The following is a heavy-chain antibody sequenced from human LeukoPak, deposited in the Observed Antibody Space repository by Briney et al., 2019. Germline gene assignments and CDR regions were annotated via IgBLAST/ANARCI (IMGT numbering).Heavy chain of an antibody. CDR3: ARVGDMEAFDI. D-gene: IGHD3-16*01. V-gene: IGHV3-20*04. J-gene: IGHJ3*02. CDR2: INWNGGRT. Sequence: TGGSLRLSCAASGFTFDDYGMSWVRQAPGKGLEWVSDINWNGGRTGYADSVKGRFTISRDNSKNTVYLQMNSLRGEDTAVYYCARVGDMEAFDIWGQGTRVTVSS. CDR1: GFTFDDYG.